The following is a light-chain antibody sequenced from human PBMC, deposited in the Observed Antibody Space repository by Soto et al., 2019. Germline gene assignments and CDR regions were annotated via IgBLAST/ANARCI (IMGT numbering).Light chain of an antibody. CDR1: QSVSTK. CDR2: GTS. CDR3: QQYNDWLT. J-gene: IGKJ5*01. V-gene: IGKV3D-15*01. Sequence: ETVMTQSPGTLSVSPGERATLSCRASQSVSTKLAWYQHKPGQAPRLLIYGTSIRATGIPAKFSGSGSETEFTLTFSSLQSEDFAVYYCQQYNDWLTFGQGTRLEIK.